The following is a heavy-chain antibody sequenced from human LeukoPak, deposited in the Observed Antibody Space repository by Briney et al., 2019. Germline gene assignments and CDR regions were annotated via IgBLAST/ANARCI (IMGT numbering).Heavy chain of an antibody. D-gene: IGHD6-13*01. CDR1: GGSISSSSYY. V-gene: IGHV4-39*01. Sequence: SETLSLTCTVSGGSISSSSYYWGWIRQPPGKGLEWIGSIYYSGSTYYNPSLKSRVTISVDTSKNQFSLKLSSVTAADTAVYYCAMYSSSWYGADAFDIWGQGTMVTVSS. CDR3: AMYSSSWYGADAFDI. J-gene: IGHJ3*02. CDR2: IYYSGST.